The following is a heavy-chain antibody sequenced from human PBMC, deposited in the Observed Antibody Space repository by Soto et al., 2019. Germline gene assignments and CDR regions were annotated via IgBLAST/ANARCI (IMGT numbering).Heavy chain of an antibody. D-gene: IGHD5-18*01. J-gene: IGHJ5*02. CDR2: IYHSGST. CDR1: GASIGSSHW. Sequence: QVQLQESGPGLVKPSGTLSLTCAVSGASIGSSHWWSWVRQPPGKGLEWIGEIYHSGSTNYNPSLKSRVTISVDKSENQFSLKLTSVTAADTAVYVCVSTGGYSYAYGTWGQGTLVTVSS. CDR3: VSTGGYSYAYGT. V-gene: IGHV4-4*02.